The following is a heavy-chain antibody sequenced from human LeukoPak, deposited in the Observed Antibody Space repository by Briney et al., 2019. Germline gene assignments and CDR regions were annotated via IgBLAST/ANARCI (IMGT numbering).Heavy chain of an antibody. D-gene: IGHD3-22*01. J-gene: IGHJ4*02. CDR2: INHSGST. V-gene: IGHV4-34*01. CDR3: ARGLDYYDSSGYPDY. CDR1: GGSFSGYY. Sequence: TSETLSLTCAVYGGSFSGYYWSWIRQPPRKGLEWIGEINHSGSTNYNPSLKSRVTISVDTSKNQFSLKLSSVTAADTAVYYCARGLDYYDSSGYPDYWGQGTLVTVSS.